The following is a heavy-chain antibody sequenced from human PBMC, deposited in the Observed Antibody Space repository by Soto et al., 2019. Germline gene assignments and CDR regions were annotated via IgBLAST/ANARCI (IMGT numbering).Heavy chain of an antibody. CDR1: GYTFTSYY. V-gene: IGHV1-46*03. CDR3: ARDTTLATVACTVNWFDP. J-gene: IGHJ5*02. CDR2: INPSGGST. Sequence: QVQLVQSGAEVKKPGASVKVSCKASGYTFTSYYMHWVRQAPGQGLEWMGIINPSGGSTSYAQKFQGSVTMTRYTSTSTVHMELSSLRSEDTAVYYCARDTTLATVACTVNWFDPWGQGTLVTVSS. D-gene: IGHD6-19*01.